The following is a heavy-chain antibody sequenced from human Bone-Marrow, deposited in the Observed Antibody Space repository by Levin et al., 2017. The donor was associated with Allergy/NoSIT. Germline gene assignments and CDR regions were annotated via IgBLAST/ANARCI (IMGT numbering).Heavy chain of an antibody. D-gene: IGHD2-21*01. J-gene: IGHJ6*03. CDR3: ARVWQGFGYYYMDV. Sequence: SQTLSLTCAVYGGSFSGYYYWSWIRQPPGKGLEWIGEINDRGSTNYSPSLKSRVTISGDTSKNQFYLKLTSVTAADTAVYFCARVWQGFGYYYMDVWGNGTTVTVSS. CDR2: INDRGST. V-gene: IGHV4-34*01. CDR1: GGSFSGYYY.